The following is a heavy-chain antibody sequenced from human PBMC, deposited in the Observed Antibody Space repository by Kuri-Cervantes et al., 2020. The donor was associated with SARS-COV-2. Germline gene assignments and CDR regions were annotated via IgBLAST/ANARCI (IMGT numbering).Heavy chain of an antibody. Sequence: GSLRLSCAVYGGSFSGYYWSWIRQPPGKGLEWIGEINHSGSTNYNPSLKSRVTMSVDTSKNQFSLKLSSVTAADTAVYYCARNTGYSSSWSFDPWGQGTLVTVSS. CDR2: INHSGST. J-gene: IGHJ5*02. D-gene: IGHD6-13*01. CDR1: GGSFSGYY. V-gene: IGHV4-34*01. CDR3: ARNTGYSSSWSFDP.